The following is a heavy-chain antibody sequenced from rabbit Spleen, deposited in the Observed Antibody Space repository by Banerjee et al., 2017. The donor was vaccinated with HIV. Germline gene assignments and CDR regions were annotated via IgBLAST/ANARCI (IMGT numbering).Heavy chain of an antibody. D-gene: IGHD4-1*01. J-gene: IGHJ4*01. Sequence: QSLEESGGDLVKPGASLTLTCTASGFTISISDWIYWVRQAPGKGLEWIGYIDPVFGTTHYARWAKGRFTISKTSSTTVTLQMTSLTAADTATYFCARDLDGVIGWNFGWWGPGTLVTVS. V-gene: IGHV1S40*01. CDR1: GFTISISDW. CDR2: IDPVFGTT. CDR3: ARDLDGVIGWNFGW.